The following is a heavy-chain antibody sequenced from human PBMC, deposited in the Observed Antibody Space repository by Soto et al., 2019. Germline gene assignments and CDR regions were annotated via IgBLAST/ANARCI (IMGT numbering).Heavy chain of an antibody. CDR1: GFTFANHC. Sequence: GGSLRLSCAVSGFTFANHCMHWVRQAPGKGLEWVSRMNSDGSTTDYADSVKGRFTVSRDNAKNALYLQMNSLRAEDTAVYYCDTAEVDYWGPGTLVTVSS. J-gene: IGHJ4*02. CDR3: DTAEVDY. CDR2: MNSDGSTT. V-gene: IGHV3-74*01.